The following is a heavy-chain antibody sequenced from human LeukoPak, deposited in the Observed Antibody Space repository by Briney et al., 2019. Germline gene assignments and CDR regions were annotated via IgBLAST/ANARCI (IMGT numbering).Heavy chain of an antibody. Sequence: SETLSLTCTVSGGSISTDYWTWGRQRPRGGVGWVWGGYYSGTINSTPSLTTRLTLYVDTSTNQLSLRLRSVTAADSAVYYCATDLSHSYDSSGSLAWGQGTLVTVSS. CDR2: GYYSGTI. J-gene: IGHJ5*02. CDR3: ATDLSHSYDSSGSLA. V-gene: IGHV4-59*12. CDR1: GGSISTDY. D-gene: IGHD3-22*01.